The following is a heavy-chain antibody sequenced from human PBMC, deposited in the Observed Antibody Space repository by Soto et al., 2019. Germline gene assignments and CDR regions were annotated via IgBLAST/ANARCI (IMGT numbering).Heavy chain of an antibody. CDR3: ARDHRYSYGRSTKVYGMDV. CDR1: GFPFSSYS. J-gene: IGHJ6*02. Sequence: PGGSLRLSCAASGFPFSSYSMNWVRQDPGKGLEWVSSISSSSSYIYYADSVKGRLTISRDNAKNSLYLQMNSLRAEDTAVYYCARDHRYSYGRSTKVYGMDVWGQGTTVTVSS. CDR2: ISSSSSYI. V-gene: IGHV3-21*01. D-gene: IGHD5-18*01.